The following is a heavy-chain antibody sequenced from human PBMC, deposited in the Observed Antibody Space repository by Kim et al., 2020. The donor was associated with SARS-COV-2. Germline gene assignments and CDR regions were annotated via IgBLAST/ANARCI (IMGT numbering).Heavy chain of an antibody. Sequence: WGSLRLSCGASGVTVSNAWMSWVRQAPGKGLEWLGRIKSKTDGGTTDYAAPVKGRFAVSRDDSKNTLYLQMNSLKTEDTAVYYCVTDTFCGGDCYPNYYGMDVWGQGTTVTVSS. CDR3: VTDTFCGGDCYPNYYGMDV. D-gene: IGHD2-21*02. CDR1: GVTVSNAW. CDR2: IKSKTDGGTT. V-gene: IGHV3-15*01. J-gene: IGHJ6*02.